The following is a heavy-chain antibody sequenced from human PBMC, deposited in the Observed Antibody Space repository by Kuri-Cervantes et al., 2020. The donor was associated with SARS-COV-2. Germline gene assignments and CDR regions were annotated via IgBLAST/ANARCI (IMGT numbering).Heavy chain of an antibody. CDR3: TRARDSYESSGLWG. Sequence: GESLKISCAASGFTFSSYGMHWVRQAPGKGLEWVAVISYEGSNKYYADSVKGRFPISRDNSRNTLYLQMNSLRAEDTAVYYWTRARDSYESSGLWGWGQGTLVTVSS. J-gene: IGHJ1*01. CDR2: ISYEGSNK. D-gene: IGHD3-22*01. CDR1: GFTFSSYG. V-gene: IGHV3-30*03.